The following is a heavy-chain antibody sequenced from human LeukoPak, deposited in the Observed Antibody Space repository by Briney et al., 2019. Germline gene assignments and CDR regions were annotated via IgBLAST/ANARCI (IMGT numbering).Heavy chain of an antibody. CDR1: GGSINSANYY. CDR2: IYYSGST. J-gene: IGHJ4*02. Sequence: SETLSLTCTVSGGSINSANYYWGWIRQPPGKGLEWIGSIYYSGSTYYNPSLKSRITISVDTSKNQFSLKLNSVTAADTAVYYCARRRGYSSADYWGQGTLVTVSS. D-gene: IGHD6-25*01. CDR3: ARRRGYSSADY. V-gene: IGHV4-39*01.